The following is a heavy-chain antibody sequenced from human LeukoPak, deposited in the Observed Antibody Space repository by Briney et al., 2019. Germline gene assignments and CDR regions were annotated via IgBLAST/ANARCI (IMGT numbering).Heavy chain of an antibody. CDR3: ARNSDSSGYYYFDY. CDR2: IIPTFGTA. Sequence: SVKVSCKASGATFSSYAISWVRQAPGQGLEWMGGIIPTFGTANYAQKFQGRVTITADESTSTAYMELSSLRSEDTAVYYCARNSDSSGYYYFDYWGQGTLVTVSS. J-gene: IGHJ4*02. D-gene: IGHD3-22*01. V-gene: IGHV1-69*13. CDR1: GATFSSYA.